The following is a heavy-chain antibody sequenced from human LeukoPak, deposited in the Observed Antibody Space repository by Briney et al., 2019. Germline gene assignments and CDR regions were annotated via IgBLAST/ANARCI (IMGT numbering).Heavy chain of an antibody. CDR3: ARNRRVLEVSYFDY. CDR2: IGSSITTV. D-gene: IGHD1-1*01. V-gene: IGHV3-48*02. CDR1: GFTFSSYG. J-gene: IGHJ4*02. Sequence: GGSLRLSCAASGFTFSSYGMNWVRQAPGKGLEWVSYIGSSITTVYHADSVKGRFTISRDSAKNSLYLQMISLRDEDTAVYYCARNRRVLEVSYFDYWGQGTLVTVSS.